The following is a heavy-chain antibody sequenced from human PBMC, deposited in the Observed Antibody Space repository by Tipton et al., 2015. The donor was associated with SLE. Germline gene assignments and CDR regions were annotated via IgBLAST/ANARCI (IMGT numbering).Heavy chain of an antibody. D-gene: IGHD1-26*01. J-gene: IGHJ3*01. CDR1: GGSISSTNYY. CDR2: IYYSGTT. V-gene: IGHV4-39*07. CDR3: ARVCGSYESFDV. Sequence: TLSLTCTASGGSISSTNYYWTWIRQPPGKGLEWIGSIYYSGTTYYSPSLKSRVTISVDTSKNHFSLKLGSVTAADTAVYYCARVCGSYESFDVWGQGTMVTVSS.